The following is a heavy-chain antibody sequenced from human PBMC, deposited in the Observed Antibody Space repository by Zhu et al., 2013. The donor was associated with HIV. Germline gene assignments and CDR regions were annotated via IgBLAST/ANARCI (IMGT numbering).Heavy chain of an antibody. D-gene: IGHD2-21*02. CDR2: MNPNSGNT. CDR1: GYTFTSYD. J-gene: IGHJ4*02. Sequence: QVQLVQSGAEVKKPGASVKVSCKTSGYTFTSYDINWVRQATGQGLEWMGWMNPNSGNTGYAQKFQGRVTMTRDTSTNTAYMEMSSLKSEDTAVYFCARVWGVCGGDCYRLGYWGQGTLVTVSS. CDR3: ARVWGVCGGDCYRLGY. V-gene: IGHV1-8*01.